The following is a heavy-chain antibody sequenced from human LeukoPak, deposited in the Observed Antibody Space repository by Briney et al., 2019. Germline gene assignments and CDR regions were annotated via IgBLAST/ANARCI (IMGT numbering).Heavy chain of an antibody. CDR3: ARDVWELPDGGWFDP. J-gene: IGHJ5*02. CDR1: GYTFTSYG. V-gene: IGHV1-2*02. Sequence: ASVKVSCKASGYTFTSYGISWVRQAPGQGLEWMGWINPNSGGTNYAQKFQGRVTMTRDTSISTAYMELSRLRSDDTAVYYCARDVWELPDGGWFDPWGQGTLVTVSS. D-gene: IGHD1-26*01. CDR2: INPNSGGT.